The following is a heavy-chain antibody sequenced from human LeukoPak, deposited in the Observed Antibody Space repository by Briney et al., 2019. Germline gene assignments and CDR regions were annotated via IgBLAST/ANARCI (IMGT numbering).Heavy chain of an antibody. CDR2: ISYDGSNK. V-gene: IGHV3-30-3*01. CDR1: GFTFSSYA. J-gene: IGHJ4*02. CDR3: ARGRIVVVIATPYYFDH. Sequence: PGGSLRLSCAASGFTFSSYAMHWVRQAPGKGLEWVAVISYDGSNKYYADSVKGRFTISRDNSKNTLYLQMNSLRAEDTAVYYCARGRIVVVIATPYYFDHWGQGTLVTVSS. D-gene: IGHD2-21*01.